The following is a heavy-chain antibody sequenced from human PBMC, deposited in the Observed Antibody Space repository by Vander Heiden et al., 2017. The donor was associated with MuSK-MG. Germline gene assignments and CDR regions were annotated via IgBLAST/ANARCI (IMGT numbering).Heavy chain of an antibody. CDR1: GDSVSSNSAA. CDR2: TYYRSKWYN. J-gene: IGHJ6*02. Sequence: QVQLQQSGQGLVKPAQTLSLTCAICGDSVSSNSAAWNWIRQSPSRGLEWLGRTYYRSKWYNDYAVSVKSRITINPDTSKNQFSLQLNSVTPEDTAVYYCARDITMVRGVNYYYYYGMDVWGQGTTVTVSS. D-gene: IGHD3-10*01. CDR3: ARDITMVRGVNYYYYYGMDV. V-gene: IGHV6-1*01.